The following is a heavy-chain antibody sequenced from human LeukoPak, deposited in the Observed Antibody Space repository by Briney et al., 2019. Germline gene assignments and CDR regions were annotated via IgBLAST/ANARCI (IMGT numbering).Heavy chain of an antibody. CDR2: IIPIFGTA. J-gene: IGHJ6*03. CDR3: ARHYYDFWSGYKYYYYYYMDV. CDR1: GGTFSSYA. Sequence: ASVKVSCKASGGTFSSYAISWVRQAPGQGLEWMGGIIPIFGTANYAQKFQDRVTITADKSTSTAYMELRSLRSDDTAVYYCARHYYDFWSGYKYYYYYYMDVWGKGTTVTVSS. V-gene: IGHV1-69*06. D-gene: IGHD3-3*01.